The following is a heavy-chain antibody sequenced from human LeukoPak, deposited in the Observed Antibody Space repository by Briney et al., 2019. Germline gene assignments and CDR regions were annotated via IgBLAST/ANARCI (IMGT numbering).Heavy chain of an antibody. CDR1: GYTFTSYG. Sequence: GASVKVSCKASGYTFTSYGISWVRQAPGQGLEWMGWISAYNGNTNYAQTLQGRVTMTPDTSTSTAYMEMRRPRSNDTAVYFCARVGWVYDSSGYPDYWGQGTLVTVSS. V-gene: IGHV1-18*01. CDR3: ARVGWVYDSSGYPDY. D-gene: IGHD3-22*01. CDR2: ISAYNGNT. J-gene: IGHJ4*02.